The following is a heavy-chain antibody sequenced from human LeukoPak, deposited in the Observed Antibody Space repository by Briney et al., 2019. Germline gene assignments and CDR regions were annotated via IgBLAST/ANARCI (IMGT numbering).Heavy chain of an antibody. J-gene: IGHJ4*02. CDR3: ARQRRDGYPPNKYYFDY. V-gene: IGHV5-51*01. CDR2: IYPGDSDT. Sequence: GESLKISCKGSGYSFTSYWIGWVRQMPGKGLEWMGIIYPGDSDTRYSPSFQGQVTISADKSISTAYLQWSSLKASDTAMYYCARQRRDGYPPNKYYFDYWGQGTLVTVSS. D-gene: IGHD5-24*01. CDR1: GYSFTSYW.